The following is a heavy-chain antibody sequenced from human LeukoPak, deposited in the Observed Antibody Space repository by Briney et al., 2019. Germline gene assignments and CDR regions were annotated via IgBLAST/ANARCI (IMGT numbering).Heavy chain of an antibody. CDR2: INHSGST. J-gene: IGHJ6*03. CDR3: ARDKGIGSSAQYYYYYMDV. CDR1: GGSLSGYY. Sequence: SETLSLTCAVYGGSLSGYYWSWIRQPPGKGLEWIGEINHSGSTNYNPSLKSRVTISVDTSKNQFSLKLCSVTAADTAVYYCARDKGIGSSAQYYYYYMDVWGKGTTVTVSS. V-gene: IGHV4-34*01. D-gene: IGHD3-10*01.